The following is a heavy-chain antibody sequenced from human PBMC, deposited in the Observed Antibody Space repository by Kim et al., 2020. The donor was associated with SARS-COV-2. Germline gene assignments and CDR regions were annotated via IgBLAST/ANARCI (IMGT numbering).Heavy chain of an antibody. V-gene: IGHV3-33*06. Sequence: GGSLRLSCAASGFIFSTHLMHWVRQAPGKGLEWVTSIWYDGSNQFYADSVKGRFTISRDNSKNTLYLQINSLRVEDTGVYYCVKEGGDIAMDVWGQGTTVPVSS. CDR1: GFIFSTHL. J-gene: IGHJ6*02. CDR3: VKEGGDIAMDV. CDR2: IWYDGSNQ. D-gene: IGHD2-15*01.